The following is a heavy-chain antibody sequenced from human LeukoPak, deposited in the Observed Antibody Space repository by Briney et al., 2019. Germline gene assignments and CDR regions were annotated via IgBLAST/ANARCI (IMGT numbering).Heavy chain of an antibody. D-gene: IGHD6-19*01. CDR1: GGSISSSSYY. CDR3: ARGAGMRGYSSGWYAGGYYYYMDV. V-gene: IGHV4-39*01. CDR2: IYYSGST. Sequence: PSETLSLTCTVSGGSISSSSYYWGWIRQPPGKGLEWIGSIYYSGSTYYNPSLRSRVTISVDTSKNQFSLKLSSVTAADTAVYYCARGAGMRGYSSGWYAGGYYYYMDVWGKGTTVTVSS. J-gene: IGHJ6*03.